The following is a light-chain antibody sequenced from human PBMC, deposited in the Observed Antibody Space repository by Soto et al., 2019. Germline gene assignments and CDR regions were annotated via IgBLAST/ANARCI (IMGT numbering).Light chain of an antibody. CDR3: QQYGSSPIT. CDR2: GAS. V-gene: IGKV3-20*01. Sequence: EIVLTQSPGTLSLSPGERATLSCRASQSVSSSYLAWYQQKPGQAPRLLIYGASTRATGIPARFSGSGSGTDFTLTICRLEPEDFAVYYCQQYGSSPITFGQGTRLEIK. CDR1: QSVSSSY. J-gene: IGKJ5*01.